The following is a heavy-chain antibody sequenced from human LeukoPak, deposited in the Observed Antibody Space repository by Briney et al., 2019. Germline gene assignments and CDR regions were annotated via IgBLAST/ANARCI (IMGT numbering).Heavy chain of an antibody. J-gene: IGHJ4*02. CDR1: GASISPNY. Sequence: PSETLSLTCTVSGASISPNYWSWFRQPPGKGLEWIGYIYYSGSTSYNPSLKSRVTISLDTSKNQFSLKLSSVTAADTAVYYCARGRLLIRRGYDWKVVTYYFDYWGQGTLVTVSS. CDR2: IYYSGST. CDR3: ARGRLLIRRGYDWKVVTYYFDY. V-gene: IGHV4-59*12. D-gene: IGHD5-12*01.